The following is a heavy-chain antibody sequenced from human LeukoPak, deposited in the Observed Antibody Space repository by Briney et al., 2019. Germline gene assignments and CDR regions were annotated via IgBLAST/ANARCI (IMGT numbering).Heavy chain of an antibody. Sequence: PSETLSLTCTVSGGSISSYYWSWIRQPPGKGLEWIGYIYYSGSTNYNPSLKSRVTISVDTSKNQFSLKLSSVTAADTAVYYCARMDIVTELYFRHWGQGTLVTVSS. J-gene: IGHJ1*01. D-gene: IGHD5-12*01. CDR3: ARMDIVTELYFRH. CDR1: GGSISSYY. V-gene: IGHV4-59*01. CDR2: IYYSGST.